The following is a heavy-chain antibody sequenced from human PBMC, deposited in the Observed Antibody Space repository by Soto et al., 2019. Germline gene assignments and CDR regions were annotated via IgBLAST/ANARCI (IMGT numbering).Heavy chain of an antibody. V-gene: IGHV3-7*05. CDR2: IGKDESEK. CDR1: EFSFSDSW. CDR3: SRRLEV. Sequence: EVQLVESGGGWVQPGGSLSPSCAASEFSFSDSWMDWVRQAPGKGLEWVANIGKDESEKYYVDSVKGRFTISRDNAKNSVYLQMTTLRAEDTAVYYCSRRLEVWGQGTTVTVSS. J-gene: IGHJ6*02.